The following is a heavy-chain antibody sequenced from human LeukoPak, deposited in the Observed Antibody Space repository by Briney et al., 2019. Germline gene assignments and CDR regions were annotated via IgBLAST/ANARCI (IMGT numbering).Heavy chain of an antibody. V-gene: IGHV4-59*01. CDR2: IYNSGRT. CDR3: ARTVGANWDLFDY. Sequence: SETLSLTCTVSGGSISTYYWSWIRQPPGKGLGWIGYIYNSGRTNYNPSLKSRVTISVDTSKNQFSLRLRSVTAADTAVYYCARTVGANWDLFDYWGQGTLVTVSS. J-gene: IGHJ4*02. D-gene: IGHD7-27*01. CDR1: GGSISTYY.